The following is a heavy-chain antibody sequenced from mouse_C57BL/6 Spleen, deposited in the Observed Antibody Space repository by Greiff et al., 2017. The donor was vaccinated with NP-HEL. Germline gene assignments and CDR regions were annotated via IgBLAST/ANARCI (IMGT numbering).Heavy chain of an antibody. J-gene: IGHJ2*01. CDR1: GYTFTSYW. Sequence: VQLQQPGAELVKPGASVKLSCKASGYTFTSYWMHWVKQRPGRGLEWIGRIDPEDGETKYAPKFQGKATITADTSSNTAYLQLSSLTSEDTAVYYCARWDTTVVAPGYWGQGTTLTVSS. CDR2: IDPEDGET. D-gene: IGHD1-1*01. CDR3: ARWDTTVVAPGY. V-gene: IGHV14-2*01.